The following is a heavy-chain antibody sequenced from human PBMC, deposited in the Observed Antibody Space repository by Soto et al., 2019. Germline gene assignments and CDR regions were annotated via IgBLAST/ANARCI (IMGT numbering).Heavy chain of an antibody. CDR3: ARRGSGSYYDY. D-gene: IGHD1-26*01. V-gene: IGHV3-23*01. J-gene: IGHJ4*02. CDR1: GFTFSSYA. CDR2: ISGSGDST. Sequence: EVQLLESGGGLEQPGGSLRLSCAASGFTFSSYAMNWVRQAPGKGLEWVSVISGSGDSTYYADSVKGRFTISRDNSKNTLYLQMNSLRAEDTAVYYWARRGSGSYYDYWGQGTLVTVSS.